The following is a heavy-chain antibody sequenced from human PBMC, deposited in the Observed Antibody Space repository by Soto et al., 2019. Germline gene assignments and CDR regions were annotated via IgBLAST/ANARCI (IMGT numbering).Heavy chain of an antibody. D-gene: IGHD6-13*01. CDR3: AKDPLRQQLNTQRYYYYYMDV. CDR2: ISGSGGST. V-gene: IGHV3-23*01. Sequence: GGSLKLSCAASGFTFSSYAMSWVRQAPGKGLEWVSAISGSGGSTYYADSVKGRFTISRDNSKNTLYLQMNSLRAEDTAVYYCAKDPLRQQLNTQRYYYYYMDVWGKGTTVTVSS. J-gene: IGHJ6*03. CDR1: GFTFSSYA.